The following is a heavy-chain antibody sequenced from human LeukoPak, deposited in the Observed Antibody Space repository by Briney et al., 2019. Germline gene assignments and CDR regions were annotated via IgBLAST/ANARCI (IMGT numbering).Heavy chain of an antibody. CDR3: ARTTEGYCRGRSCYSYHYYMDV. CDR1: GGSISSYY. J-gene: IGHJ6*03. V-gene: IGHV4-59*01. Sequence: SETLSLTCTVSGGSISSYYWSWIRQPPGKGLEWIGYIYYSGSTNYNPSLKSRVTISVDTSKNQFSLKLSSVTAADTAVYYCARTTEGYCRGRSCYSYHYYMDVWGKGTTVTVSS. CDR2: IYYSGST. D-gene: IGHD2-15*01.